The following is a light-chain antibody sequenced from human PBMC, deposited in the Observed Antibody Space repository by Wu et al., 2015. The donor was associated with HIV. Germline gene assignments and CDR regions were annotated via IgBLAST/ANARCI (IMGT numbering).Light chain of an antibody. CDR3: QQRNNWPGIT. CDR2: AAS. CDR1: QSISSD. V-gene: IGKV1-39*01. J-gene: IGKJ3*01. Sequence: DIQMTQSPSSLSASVGDRVTITCRASQSISSDLKWYQQKPGAAPQLLIYAASSLQSGVPSRFSGSGSGTDFTLTISSLEPEDFAVYYCQQRNNWPGITFGPGTTVDIK.